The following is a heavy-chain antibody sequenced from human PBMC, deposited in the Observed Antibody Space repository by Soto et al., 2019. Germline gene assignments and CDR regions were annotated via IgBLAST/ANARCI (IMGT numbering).Heavy chain of an antibody. J-gene: IGHJ4*02. CDR1: GGSISSGGYY. CDR3: ASHTAMVYFDY. D-gene: IGHD5-18*01. Sequence: SETLSLTCTVSGGSISSGGYYWSWIRQHPGKGLEWIGYIYHSGSTYYNPSLKSRVTISVDTSKNQFSLKLNSVTAADTAVYYCASHTAMVYFDYWGQGTLVTVSS. V-gene: IGHV4-31*03. CDR2: IYHSGST.